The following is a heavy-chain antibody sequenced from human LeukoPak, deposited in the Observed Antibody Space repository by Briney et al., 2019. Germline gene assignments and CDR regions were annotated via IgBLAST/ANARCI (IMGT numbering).Heavy chain of an antibody. J-gene: IGHJ5*02. V-gene: IGHV3-74*01. CDR2: INSAGSST. Sequence: GGSLRLSCAASGFTFSSYWMHWVRQAPGKGLVWVSRINSAGSSTSYADSVKGRFTISRDNAKNTLHLQMNSLRAEDTAVYFCARDQYTNSGNWFDPWGQGTLVTVSS. CDR3: ARDQYTNSGNWFDP. D-gene: IGHD7-27*01. CDR1: GFTFSSYW.